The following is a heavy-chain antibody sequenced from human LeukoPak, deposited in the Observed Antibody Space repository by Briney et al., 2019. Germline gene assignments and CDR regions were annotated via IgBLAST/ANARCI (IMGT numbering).Heavy chain of an antibody. V-gene: IGHV3-66*02. Sequence: GGSLRLSCTASGFTVSSNYMSWVRQAPGKGLEGVSVIYSGGTTYYADSVKGRFTISRDNSKNTLYLQMNSLRAEDTAVYYCARDSTTVTTDYWGQGTLVTVSS. CDR3: ARDSTTVTTDY. D-gene: IGHD4-17*01. J-gene: IGHJ4*02. CDR1: GFTVSSNY. CDR2: IYSGGTT.